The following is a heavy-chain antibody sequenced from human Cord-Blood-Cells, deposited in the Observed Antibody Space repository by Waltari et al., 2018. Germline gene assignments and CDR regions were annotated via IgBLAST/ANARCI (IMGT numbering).Heavy chain of an antibody. CDR3: ASSNLAARPSISAFDI. Sequence: EVQLVETGGGLIQPGGSLRLSCSASGFTVSSHYLSWVRMAPGKGLEWVSVIYSGGSTYYADSVKGRFTISRDNSKNTLYLQMNSLRAEDTAVYYCASSNLAARPSISAFDIWGQGTMVTVSS. D-gene: IGHD6-6*01. J-gene: IGHJ3*02. V-gene: IGHV3-53*02. CDR2: IYSGGST. CDR1: GFTVSSHY.